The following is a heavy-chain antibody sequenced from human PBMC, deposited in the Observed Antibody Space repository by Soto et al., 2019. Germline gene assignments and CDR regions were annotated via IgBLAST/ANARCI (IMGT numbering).Heavy chain of an antibody. D-gene: IGHD1-26*01. CDR3: ATIVGATTDGTFDY. CDR2: IIPIFGTA. CDR1: GGTFSSYA. V-gene: IGHV1-69*13. Sequence: ASVKVSCKASGGTFSSYAISWVRQAPGQGLEWMGGIIPIFGTANYAQKFQGRVTITADESTSTAYMELSSLRSEDTAVYYCATIVGATTDGTFDYWGQGTLVTVSS. J-gene: IGHJ4*02.